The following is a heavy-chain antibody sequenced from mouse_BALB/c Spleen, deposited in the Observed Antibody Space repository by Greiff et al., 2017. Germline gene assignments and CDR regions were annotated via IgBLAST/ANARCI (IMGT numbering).Heavy chain of an antibody. Sequence: EVKVEESGGGLVKPGGSLKLSCAASGFTFSSYAMSWVRQTPEKRLEWVASISSGGSTYYPDSVKGRFTISRDNARNILYLQMSSLRSEDTAMYYCARGGYYAMDYWGQGTSVTVSS. V-gene: IGHV5-6-5*01. CDR3: ARGGYYAMDY. CDR1: GFTFSSYA. J-gene: IGHJ4*01. CDR2: ISSGGST.